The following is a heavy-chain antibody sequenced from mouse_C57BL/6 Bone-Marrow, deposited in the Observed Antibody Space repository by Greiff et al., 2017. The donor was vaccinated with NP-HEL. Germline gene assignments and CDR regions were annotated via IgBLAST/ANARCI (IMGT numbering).Heavy chain of an antibody. J-gene: IGHJ4*01. CDR3: ARAHYDYDDYAMDY. V-gene: IGHV5-4*03. Sequence: DVKLVESGGGLVKPGGSLKLSCAASGFTFSSYAMSWVRQTPEKRLEWVATISDGGSYTYYPDNVKGRFTISRDNAKNNLYLQMSHLKSEDTAMYYCARAHYDYDDYAMDYWGQGTSVTVSS. CDR1: GFTFSSYA. D-gene: IGHD2-4*01. CDR2: ISDGGSYT.